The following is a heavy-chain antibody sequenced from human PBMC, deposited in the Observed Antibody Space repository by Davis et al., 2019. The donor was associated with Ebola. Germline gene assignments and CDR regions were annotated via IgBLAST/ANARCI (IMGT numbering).Heavy chain of an antibody. Sequence: SVTVSCKASVGTFSSYAISWVRQAPGQGLEWMGGIIPIFGTANYAQKFQGRVTITADESTSTAYMELSSLRSEDAAVYYCARGGLIGVGYYFDYWGQGTLVTVSS. CDR3: ARGGLIGVGYYFDY. CDR1: VGTFSSYA. D-gene: IGHD2-8*01. CDR2: IIPIFGTA. J-gene: IGHJ4*02. V-gene: IGHV1-69*13.